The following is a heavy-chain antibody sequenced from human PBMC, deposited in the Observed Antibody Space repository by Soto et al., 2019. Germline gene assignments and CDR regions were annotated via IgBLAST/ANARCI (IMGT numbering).Heavy chain of an antibody. V-gene: IGHV4-59*01. CDR3: ARTLVTGYSDS. CDR1: GGSISAYY. Sequence: QVQLQESGPGLVRPSETLSLTCTVSGGSISAYYWGWVRQPPRKGLEWIGHIYYTGGTRYNPSLKSRVTISVDTSRIHFSLRLNSVTAADTAVYYCARTLVTGYSDSWGQGTLVTVSS. J-gene: IGHJ4*02. D-gene: IGHD3-9*01. CDR2: IYYTGGT.